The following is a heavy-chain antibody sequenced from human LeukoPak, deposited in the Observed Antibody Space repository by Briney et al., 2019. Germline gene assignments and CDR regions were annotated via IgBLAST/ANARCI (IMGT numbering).Heavy chain of an antibody. CDR1: GFTFSHYG. V-gene: IGHV3-74*01. CDR3: ARGGRHDYDGRPPDY. CDR2: IGGDGSNT. Sequence: GRSLRLSCVASGFTFSHYGMHWVRQAPGKGLVWVSRIGGDGSNTNFADSVRGRFAISRDNAKNTLYLQMNSLRAEDTAVYYCARGGRHDYDGRPPDYWGQGTLVTVSS. J-gene: IGHJ4*02. D-gene: IGHD4-23*01.